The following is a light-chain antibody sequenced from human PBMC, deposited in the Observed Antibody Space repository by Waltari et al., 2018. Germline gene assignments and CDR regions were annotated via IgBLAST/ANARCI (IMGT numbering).Light chain of an antibody. CDR2: GAS. CDR3: QHYVRLPLT. V-gene: IGKV3-20*01. J-gene: IGKJ1*01. Sequence: EIVLTQSPATLSLSPGERVTLSCRASQSVSRSLAWYQQKPGQAPRLLIYGASSRATGVPDRFSGSGSGTDFSLTISSLEPEDFAVYYCQHYVRLPLTFGQGTRVEIK. CDR1: QSVSRS.